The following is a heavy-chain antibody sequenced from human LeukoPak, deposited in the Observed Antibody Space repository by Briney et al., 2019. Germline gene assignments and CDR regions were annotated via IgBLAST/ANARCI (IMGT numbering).Heavy chain of an antibody. J-gene: IGHJ4*02. Sequence: GGSLRLSCAASGFTFSSYWMSWVRQAPGKGLEWVANIKQDGSEKYYVDSVKGRFTISRDNAKNSLYLQMNSLRAEDTAVYYCARDLPNCDILTGYPTLLIDYWGQGTLVTVSS. V-gene: IGHV3-7*01. D-gene: IGHD3-9*01. CDR1: GFTFSSYW. CDR3: ARDLPNCDILTGYPTLLIDY. CDR2: IKQDGSEK.